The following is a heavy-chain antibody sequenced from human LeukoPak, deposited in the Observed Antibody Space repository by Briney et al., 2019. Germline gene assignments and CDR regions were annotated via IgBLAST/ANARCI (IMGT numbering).Heavy chain of an antibody. CDR1: GFTFSSYR. CDR3: ARDKEDYAWGSYRPSSDD. Sequence: GGSLRLSCAASGFTFSSYRMNWVRQAPGKGLEWVSYISSSSSTIYYADSVKGRFTISRDNAKNSLYLQMNSLRDEDTAVYYCARDKEDYAWGSYRPSSDDRGQGTLVTVSS. D-gene: IGHD3-10*01. V-gene: IGHV3-48*02. J-gene: IGHJ4*02. CDR2: ISSSSSTI.